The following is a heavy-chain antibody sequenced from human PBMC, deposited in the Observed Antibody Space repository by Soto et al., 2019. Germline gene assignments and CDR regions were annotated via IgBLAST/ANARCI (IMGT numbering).Heavy chain of an antibody. CDR3: AREDVMKKWYFDX. CDR2: IDTDGSRK. Sequence: GGSLRLSFAASGFNFNTYWMYWVRQAPGKGLEWVANIDTDGSRKNYVDSVKVRFIISRDNAKKTLYLQMNSLRAKDTAVYFCAREDVMKKWYFDXWGQGIPVTVSX. CDR1: GFNFNTYW. D-gene: IGHD1-26*01. J-gene: IGHJ4*02. V-gene: IGHV3-7*01.